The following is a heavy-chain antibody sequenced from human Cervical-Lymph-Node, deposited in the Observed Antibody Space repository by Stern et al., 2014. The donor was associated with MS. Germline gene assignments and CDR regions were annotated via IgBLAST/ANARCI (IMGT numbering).Heavy chain of an antibody. D-gene: IGHD1-26*01. J-gene: IGHJ4*02. CDR3: ARDSSGTYSSLDY. CDR1: GYTFRKYY. CDR2: INPSRNTT. Sequence: VQLVESGAEVKKPGASVKVSCKASGYTFRKYYMHWVRQAPGQGLEWVGIINPSRNTTSHAQKFQDRVPISKDTSTSTVYMELSSLRSEDTAVYYCARDSSGTYSSLDYWGQGTLVTVSS. V-gene: IGHV1-46*03.